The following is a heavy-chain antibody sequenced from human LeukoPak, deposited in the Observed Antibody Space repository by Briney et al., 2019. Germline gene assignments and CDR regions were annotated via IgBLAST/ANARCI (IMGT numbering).Heavy chain of an antibody. CDR3: ARTWWDTRKYYFDY. Sequence: PGGSLRLSCAASGFTFSSYAMHWVRQAPGKGLEWVAVISYDGSNKYYADSVKGRFTISRDNSKNTLCLQMSSLRAEDTAVYYCARTWWDTRKYYFDYWGQGTLVTVSS. CDR1: GFTFSSYA. V-gene: IGHV3-30-3*01. D-gene: IGHD2-8*02. CDR2: ISYDGSNK. J-gene: IGHJ4*02.